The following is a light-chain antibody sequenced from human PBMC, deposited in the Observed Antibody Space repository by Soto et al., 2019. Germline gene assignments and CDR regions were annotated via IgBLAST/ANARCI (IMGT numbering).Light chain of an antibody. J-gene: IGKJ4*01. CDR2: DTS. CDR1: QSVSSN. V-gene: IGKV3D-15*01. Sequence: EIVLTQSPATLSLSPGERATLSCRASQSVSSNLAWYQQKPGQAPRLLIYDTSTRATGVPARFSGSGSGTEFTLTISDLQSEDFAVYYCQQYNQWPPLTFGGGTKVDIK. CDR3: QQYNQWPPLT.